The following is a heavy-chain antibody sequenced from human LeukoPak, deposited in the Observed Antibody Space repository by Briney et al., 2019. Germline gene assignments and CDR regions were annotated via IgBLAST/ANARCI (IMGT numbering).Heavy chain of an antibody. V-gene: IGHV3-23*01. Sequence: GGSLRLSCAASGFAFSNYVMSWVRQAPGKGLEWVSAVRGSGDYTFYADSVKGRFTISRDNSEKTLSLQMNSLRVEDTAVYYCTKEGYYGSGSFPDYWGQGSLVTVSA. D-gene: IGHD3-10*01. CDR1: GFAFSNYV. CDR3: TKEGYYGSGSFPDY. CDR2: VRGSGDYT. J-gene: IGHJ4*02.